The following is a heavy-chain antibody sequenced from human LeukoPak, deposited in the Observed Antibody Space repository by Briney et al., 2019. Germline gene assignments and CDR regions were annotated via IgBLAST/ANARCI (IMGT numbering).Heavy chain of an antibody. CDR2: IYSGGST. CDR1: GFTVSSNY. Sequence: GGSLRLSCAASGFTVSSNYMSWVRQAPGKGLEWVSVIYSGGSTYYADSVKGRFTISRDNSKNTLYLQMNSLRAEDTAVYYGARGGSGSYWSAFDIWGQGTMVTVSS. V-gene: IGHV3-66*01. J-gene: IGHJ3*02. CDR3: ARGGSGSYWSAFDI. D-gene: IGHD1-26*01.